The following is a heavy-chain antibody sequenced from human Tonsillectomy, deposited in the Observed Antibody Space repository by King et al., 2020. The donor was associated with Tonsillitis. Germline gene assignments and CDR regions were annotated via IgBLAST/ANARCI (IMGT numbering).Heavy chain of an antibody. J-gene: IGHJ3*02. CDR3: ARDMVFYDSSGYFNAFDI. CDR1: GGSISSGDYY. CDR2: IYYSGST. V-gene: IGHV4-30-4*01. D-gene: IGHD3-22*01. Sequence: VQLQESGPGLVKPSQTLSLTCTVSGGSISSGDYYWSWIRQPPGKGLEWIGYIYYSGSTYYNPSLKSRVTISVATSKNQFSLKLSSVTAADTAVYYCARDMVFYDSSGYFNAFDIWGQGTMVTVSS.